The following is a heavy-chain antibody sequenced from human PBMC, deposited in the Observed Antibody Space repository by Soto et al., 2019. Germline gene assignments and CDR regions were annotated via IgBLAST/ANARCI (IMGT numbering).Heavy chain of an antibody. J-gene: IGHJ6*02. D-gene: IGHD3-16*02. V-gene: IGHV3-30*18. CDR3: AKDLASPVVYYYYAMDV. CDR2: ISYDGTEK. Sequence: GGSLRLSCAASGFTFSKYGMHWVRQAPGKGLEWVAVISYDGTEKYYADSVKGRFSISRDNSKNILYLQMNSLRPEDTAVFYCAKDLASPVVYYYYAMDVWGQGTTVTVSS. CDR1: GFTFSKYG.